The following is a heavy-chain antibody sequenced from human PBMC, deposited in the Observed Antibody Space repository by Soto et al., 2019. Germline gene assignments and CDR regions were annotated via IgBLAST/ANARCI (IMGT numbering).Heavy chain of an antibody. V-gene: IGHV1-18*04. D-gene: IGHD6-6*01. CDR2: VSAYNGNK. CDR3: ARPGGGMAARPLEY. Sequence: ASVKVSCKASGYMFTTYGISWVRQVPGQGLEWMAWVSAYNGNKKYAQKFQDRITMTIDTSTSTVSMEFRSLTPDDTAIYYCARPGGGMAARPLEYWGQGTMVTVSS. CDR1: GYMFTTYG. J-gene: IGHJ4*02.